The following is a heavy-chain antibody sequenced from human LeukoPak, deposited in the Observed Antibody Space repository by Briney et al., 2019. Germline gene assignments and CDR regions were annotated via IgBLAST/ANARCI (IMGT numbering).Heavy chain of an antibody. CDR3: ARGRIAARPDWFDP. CDR1: GFTFSSFG. J-gene: IGHJ5*02. Sequence: GGSLRLSCAASGFTFSSFGMHWVRQAPGKGLEWVAFISYGGSNDYYADSVKGRFTISRDNSKNTLYLQMNSLRAEDTAVYYCARGRIAARPDWFDPWGQGTLVTVSS. V-gene: IGHV3-30*03. CDR2: ISYGGSND. D-gene: IGHD6-6*01.